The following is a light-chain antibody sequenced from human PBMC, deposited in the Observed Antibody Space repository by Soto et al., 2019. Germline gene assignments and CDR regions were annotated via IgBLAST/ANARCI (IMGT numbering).Light chain of an antibody. CDR2: EVS. CDR3: SSYKSSSTFV. V-gene: IGLV2-14*01. CDR1: SSDVGGYNY. J-gene: IGLJ1*01. Sequence: SALTQPASVSGSPGQSITISCTGTSSDVGGYNYVSWYQQHPGKAPKLMIYEVSNRPSGVSNRFSGSKSGDTASLTISGLQDEEEADYSCSSYKSSSTFVFGTGTKVTVL.